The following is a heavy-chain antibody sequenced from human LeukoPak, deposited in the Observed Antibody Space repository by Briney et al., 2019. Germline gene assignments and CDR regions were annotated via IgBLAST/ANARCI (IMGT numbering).Heavy chain of an antibody. V-gene: IGHV3-23*01. CDR3: AKGPAMVRGTFDP. J-gene: IGHJ5*02. CDR1: GFTFSSYA. D-gene: IGHD3-10*01. Sequence: GGSLRLSCAASGFTFSSYAMSWVRQAPGKGLEWVSAISGSGGSTYYADSVKGRFTISGDNSKNTLYLQMNSLRTEETAVYYCAKGPAMVRGTFDPWGQGTLVTVSS. CDR2: ISGSGGST.